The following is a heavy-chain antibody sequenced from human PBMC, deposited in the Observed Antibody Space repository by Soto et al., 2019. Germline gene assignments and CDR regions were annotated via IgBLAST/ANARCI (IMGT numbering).Heavy chain of an antibody. CDR2: IYYSGST. Sequence: SETLSLTCTVSGGSISSSSYYWGWNRQPPGKGLEWIGSIYYSGSTYYNPSLKSRVTISVDTSKNQFSLKLSSVTAADTAVYYCARRGYSYGCFDYWGQGTLVTVSS. D-gene: IGHD5-18*01. J-gene: IGHJ4*02. CDR3: ARRGYSYGCFDY. CDR1: GGSISSSSYY. V-gene: IGHV4-39*01.